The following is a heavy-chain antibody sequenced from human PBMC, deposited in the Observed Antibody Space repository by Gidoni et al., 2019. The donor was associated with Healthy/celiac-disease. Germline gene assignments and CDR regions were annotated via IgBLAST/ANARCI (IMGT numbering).Heavy chain of an antibody. CDR2: IYPGDSVT. CDR3: ARHGGNCGGDCYHFDY. V-gene: IGHV5-51*01. CDR1: GYRFTSYW. Sequence: EVQLVQSGADVQTPGESLKISCKGSGYRFTSYWIGWVRQMPGKGLEWMGIIYPGDSVTRYSPSFQGQVTISADKSISTAYRQWSSLKASDTAMYYCARHGGNCGGDCYHFDYWGQGTLVTVSS. D-gene: IGHD2-21*02. J-gene: IGHJ4*02.